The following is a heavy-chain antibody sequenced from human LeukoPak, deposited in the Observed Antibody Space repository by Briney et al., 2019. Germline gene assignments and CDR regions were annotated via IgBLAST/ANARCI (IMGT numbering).Heavy chain of an antibody. Sequence: PSETLSLTCTVSGGSISSGGYYWSWIRQHPGKGLEWIGYIYYSGSTYYNPSLKSRVTISVDTFKNQFSLKLSSVTAADTAVYYCARAMDSSGYYHFDYWGQGTLVTVSS. CDR2: IYYSGST. V-gene: IGHV4-31*03. D-gene: IGHD3-22*01. CDR1: GGSISSGGYY. CDR3: ARAMDSSGYYHFDY. J-gene: IGHJ4*02.